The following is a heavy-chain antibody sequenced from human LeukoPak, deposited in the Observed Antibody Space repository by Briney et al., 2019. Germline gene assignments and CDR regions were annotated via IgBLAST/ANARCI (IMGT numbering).Heavy chain of an antibody. J-gene: IGHJ4*02. Sequence: ASVKVSCKASGYTFTGYYMHWVRQAPGQGLEWMGWINPNSGGTNYAQKFQGRVTMTRDTSISTAYMELSRLRSDDTAVYHCATAGMGSFQFDYWGQGTLVTVSS. V-gene: IGHV1-2*02. CDR1: GYTFTGYY. CDR2: INPNSGGT. CDR3: ATAGMGSFQFDY. D-gene: IGHD1-26*01.